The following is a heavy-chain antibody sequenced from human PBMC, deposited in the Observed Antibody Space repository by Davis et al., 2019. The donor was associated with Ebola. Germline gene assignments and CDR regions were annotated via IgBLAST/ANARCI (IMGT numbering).Heavy chain of an antibody. CDR1: GFTFSSYG. J-gene: IGHJ6*02. V-gene: IGHV3-33*06. CDR3: SKAKGGSSWSRHYYGMDV. D-gene: IGHD6-13*01. CDR2: IWYAGSNK. Sequence: GGSLRLSCAASGFTFSSYGMHWVRQAPGKGLEWVAVIWYAGSNKYYADSVKCRFTISRDNSKKTLYLQMNSLRAEDTAVYYCSKAKGGSSWSRHYYGMDVWGQGTTVTVSS.